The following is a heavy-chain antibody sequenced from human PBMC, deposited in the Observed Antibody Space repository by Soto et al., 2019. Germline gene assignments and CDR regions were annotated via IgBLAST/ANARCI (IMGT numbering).Heavy chain of an antibody. J-gene: IGHJ5*02. CDR3: AVGNSTTCNWFDP. Sequence: QVQLVQSGAEVKKPGSSVKVSCKASGGTFSNSAIYWVRQAPGQGLVWMGGFNPIFSAPNYAQKFQGRVTITADESTSTVYMDLSSLRSEDTAVYYCAVGNSTTCNWFDPWGQGTLVTVSS. D-gene: IGHD1-7*01. CDR2: FNPIFSAP. V-gene: IGHV1-69*01. CDR1: GGTFSNSA.